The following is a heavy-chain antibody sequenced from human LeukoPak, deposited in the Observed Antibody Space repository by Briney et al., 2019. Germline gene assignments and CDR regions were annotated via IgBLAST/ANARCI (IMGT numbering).Heavy chain of an antibody. J-gene: IGHJ4*02. V-gene: IGHV1-2*06. CDR1: GYTFTGYY. D-gene: IGHD4-11*01. Sequence: ASVKVSCKASGYTFTGYYMHWVRQAPGQGLEWMGRINPNSGGTNYAQKFQGGVTMTRDTSISTAYMELSRLRSDDTAVYYCARQVDYSNGIDYWGQGTLVTVSS. CDR3: ARQVDYSNGIDY. CDR2: INPNSGGT.